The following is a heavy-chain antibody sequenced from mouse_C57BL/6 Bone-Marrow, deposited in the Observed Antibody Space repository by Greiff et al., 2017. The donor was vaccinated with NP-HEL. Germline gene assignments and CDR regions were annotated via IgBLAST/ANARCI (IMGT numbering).Heavy chain of an antibody. CDR3: AREEDYYGSSYPWFAY. CDR1: GYTFTSYW. V-gene: IGHV1-50*01. CDR2: IDPSDSYT. J-gene: IGHJ3*01. D-gene: IGHD1-1*01. Sequence: QVQLQQPGAELVKPGASVKLSCKASGYTFTSYWMQWVKQRPGQGLEWIGEIDPSDSYTNYNQKFKGKATLTVDTSSSTAYMQLSSLTSEDSAVYYCAREEDYYGSSYPWFAYWGQGTLVTVSA.